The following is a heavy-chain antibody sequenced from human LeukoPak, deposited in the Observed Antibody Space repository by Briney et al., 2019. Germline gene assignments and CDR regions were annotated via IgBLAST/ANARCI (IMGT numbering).Heavy chain of an antibody. D-gene: IGHD3-22*01. CDR1: GYTFTNYA. CDR2: ISAYSGNT. CDR3: ARGDSSGYYAPDY. Sequence: ASVKVSCKASGYTFTNYAINWVRQAPGQGLEWMGWISAYSGNTNYVQKLQGRVAMTTDTSTSTAYMELRSLRSDDTAVYYCARGDSSGYYAPDYWGQGTLVTVSS. J-gene: IGHJ4*02. V-gene: IGHV1-18*01.